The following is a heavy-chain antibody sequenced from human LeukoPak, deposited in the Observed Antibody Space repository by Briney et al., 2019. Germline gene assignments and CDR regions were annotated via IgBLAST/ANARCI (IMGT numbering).Heavy chain of an antibody. CDR3: AREGYSSSWLNWFDP. V-gene: IGHV4-59*01. Sequence: SETLSLTCTVSGGSISCYYWSWIRQPPGKGLEWIGYIYYSGSTYYNPSLKSRVTISVDTSKNQFSLKLISVTAADTAVYYCAREGYSSSWLNWFDPWGQGTLVTVSS. CDR1: GGSISCYY. CDR2: IYYSGST. J-gene: IGHJ5*02. D-gene: IGHD6-13*01.